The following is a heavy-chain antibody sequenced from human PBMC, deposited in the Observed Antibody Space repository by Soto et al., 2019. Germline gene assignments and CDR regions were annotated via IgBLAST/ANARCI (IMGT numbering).Heavy chain of an antibody. CDR2: IYYSGST. D-gene: IGHD4-17*01. Sequence: PSETLSLTCTVSGGSISSYYWSWIRQPPGKGLEWIGYIYYSGSTNYNPSLKSRVTISVDTSKNQFSLKLSSVTAADTAVYYCARLTSDYGGYYGMDVWGQGTTVTVSS. CDR3: ARLTSDYGGYYGMDV. V-gene: IGHV4-59*08. CDR1: GGSISSYY. J-gene: IGHJ6*02.